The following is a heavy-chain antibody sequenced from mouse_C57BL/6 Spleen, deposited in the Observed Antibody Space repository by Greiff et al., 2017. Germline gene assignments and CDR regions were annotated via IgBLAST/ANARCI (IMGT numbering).Heavy chain of an antibody. CDR3: ARSYGNYEAWFAY. D-gene: IGHD2-1*01. CDR2: IYPGSGST. V-gene: IGHV1-55*01. J-gene: IGHJ3*01. CDR1: GYTFTSYW. Sequence: VQLQQPGAELVKPGASVKMSCKASGYTFTSYWITWVKQRPGQGLERIGDIYPGSGSTNYNEKFKSKATLTVDTSSSTAYMQLSSLTSEDSAVYYCARSYGNYEAWFAYWGQGTLVTVSA.